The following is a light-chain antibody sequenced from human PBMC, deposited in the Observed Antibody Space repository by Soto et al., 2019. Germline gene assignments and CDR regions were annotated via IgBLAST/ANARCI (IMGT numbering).Light chain of an antibody. CDR2: GAS. CDR1: QSVGSN. J-gene: IGKJ2*01. CDR3: QQYTNWPYT. V-gene: IGKV3-15*01. Sequence: EIVMTQSPATLSVSPGERASLSCRASQSVGSNLAWYQQTAGQAPRLLIYGASTRATGIPARFSGSGSGTEFPLTISSLQSEDFALYSCQQYTNWPYTCGQGTKLEIK.